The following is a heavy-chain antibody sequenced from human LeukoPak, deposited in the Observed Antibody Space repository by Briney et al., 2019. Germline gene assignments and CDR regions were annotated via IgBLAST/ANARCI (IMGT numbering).Heavy chain of an antibody. Sequence: PGGSLRLSCAASGFTLSSYAMSWVRQAPGKGLEWVSGISDTGRSTYYADSVKGRFTISRSNSKNTLYLQMSSLRDEDTAVYYCAKVFQGLAHYHDYRQWGQGPLVTVSS. J-gene: IGHJ4*02. CDR2: ISDTGRST. D-gene: IGHD4-11*01. CDR1: GFTLSSYA. V-gene: IGHV3-23*01. CDR3: AKVFQGLAHYHDYRQ.